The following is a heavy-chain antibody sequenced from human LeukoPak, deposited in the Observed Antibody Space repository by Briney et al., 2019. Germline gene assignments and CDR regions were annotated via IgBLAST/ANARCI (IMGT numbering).Heavy chain of an antibody. Sequence: ASVKVSCKASGYTFTGYYIHWARQAPGQGLEWMGWISAYNGNTNYAQKLQGRVTMTTDTSTSTAYMELRSLRSDDTAVYYCARVRPLYIVGAHDYYYYYMDVWGKGTTVTVSS. D-gene: IGHD1-26*01. J-gene: IGHJ6*03. CDR1: GYTFTGYY. CDR2: ISAYNGNT. V-gene: IGHV1-18*04. CDR3: ARVRPLYIVGAHDYYYYYMDV.